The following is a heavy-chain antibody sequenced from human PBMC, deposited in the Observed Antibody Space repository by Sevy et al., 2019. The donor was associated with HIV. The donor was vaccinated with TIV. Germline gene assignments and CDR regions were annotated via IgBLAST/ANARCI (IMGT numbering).Heavy chain of an antibody. D-gene: IGHD3-10*01. V-gene: IGHV1-2*06. J-gene: IGHJ4*02. CDR3: ARDAPLRQVLLLEY. CDR2: INPNSGGT. Sequence: ASVNVSCKASGYTFTGYYMHWVRQAPGQGLEWMGRINPNSGGTNYAQKFQGRVTMTRDTSISTAYMELSRLRSDDTAVYYCARDAPLRQVLLLEYWGQGTLVTVSS. CDR1: GYTFTGYY.